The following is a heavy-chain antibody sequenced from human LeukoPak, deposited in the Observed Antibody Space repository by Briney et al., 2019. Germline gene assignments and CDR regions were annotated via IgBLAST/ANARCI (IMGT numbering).Heavy chain of an antibody. Sequence: GGSLRLSCAASGFTFSSHAMHWVRQAPGKGLEWVAVRSYDGSNKKYADSVKGRFTISRDNAKNSLYLQMNSLRAEDTAVYYCARVQRPYCSSTSCYGLYYYMDVWGKGTTVTISS. CDR2: RSYDGSNK. J-gene: IGHJ6*03. CDR3: ARVQRPYCSSTSCYGLYYYMDV. CDR1: GFTFSSHA. V-gene: IGHV3-30*04. D-gene: IGHD2-2*01.